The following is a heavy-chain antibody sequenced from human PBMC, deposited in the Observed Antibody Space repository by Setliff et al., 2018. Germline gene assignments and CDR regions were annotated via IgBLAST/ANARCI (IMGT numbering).Heavy chain of an antibody. CDR3: VRNGGNSDY. D-gene: IGHD2-8*01. V-gene: IGHV3-7*01. Sequence: GGSLRLSCAASGFTFSDYWMSWVRQAPGKGLEWVANIKQDGSEKYYVDSVRGRFSISRDNARNSVHLQMNSLRAEDTAIYYCVRNGGNSDYWGQGTLVTVSS. CDR1: GFTFSDYW. CDR2: IKQDGSEK. J-gene: IGHJ4*02.